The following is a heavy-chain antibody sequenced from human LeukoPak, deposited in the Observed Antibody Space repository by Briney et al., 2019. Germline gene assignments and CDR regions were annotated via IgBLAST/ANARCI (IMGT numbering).Heavy chain of an antibody. CDR1: GFTFDDYT. CDR3: AKEYGAGSYYEFDK. CDR2: ISWDGDIT. J-gene: IGHJ4*02. V-gene: IGHV3-43*01. Sequence: GGSLRLSCAASGFTFDDYTMHWVRQIPGKGLEWVSLISWDGDITYYADSVRGRFTISRDDSKSSLSLQMKSLTTEDTALYFCAKEYGAGSYYEFDKWGQGTLVTVSS. D-gene: IGHD3-10*01.